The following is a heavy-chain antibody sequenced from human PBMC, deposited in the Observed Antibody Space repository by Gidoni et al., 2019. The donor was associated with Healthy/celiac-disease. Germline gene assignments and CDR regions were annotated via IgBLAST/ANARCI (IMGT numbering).Heavy chain of an antibody. J-gene: IGHJ3*02. CDR2: IYWNDDK. CDR3: AHRQSMVRGPLVAFDI. Sequence: QITLKESGPTLVKPTQTLTLTCTFSGFSLSTSGVGVGWIRQPPGKALEWLALIYWNDDKRYSPSLKSRLTITKDTSKNQVVLTMPNMDPVDTATYYCAHRQSMVRGPLVAFDIWGQGTMVTVSS. V-gene: IGHV2-5*01. CDR1: GFSLSTSGVG. D-gene: IGHD3-10*01.